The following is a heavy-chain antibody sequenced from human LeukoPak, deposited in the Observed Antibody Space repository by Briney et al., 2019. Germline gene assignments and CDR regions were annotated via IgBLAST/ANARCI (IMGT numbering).Heavy chain of an antibody. CDR2: ISGSGGST. V-gene: IGHV3-23*01. CDR3: AKDPAMASSGDY. J-gene: IGHJ4*02. Sequence: PGGSLRLSCAASGLTFSSYAMSWVRQAPGKGLEWVSAISGSGGSTYYADSVKGRFTISRDNSKNTLYLQMNSLRAEDTAVYYCAKDPAMASSGDYWGQGTLVTVSS. CDR1: GLTFSSYA. D-gene: IGHD5-18*01.